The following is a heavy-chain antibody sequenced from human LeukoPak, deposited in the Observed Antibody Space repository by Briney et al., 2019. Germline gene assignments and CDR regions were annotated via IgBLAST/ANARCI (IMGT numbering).Heavy chain of an antibody. CDR2: IKSKTDGGTT. CDR1: RFTFSNAW. Sequence: PGGSLRLSCAASRFTFSNAWMSWVRQAPGKGLEWVGRIKSKTDGGTTDYAAPVKGRFTISRDDSKNTLYLQMNSLKTEDTALYYCAKDLHYYVAMDVWGQGTAVTVSS. CDR3: AKDLHYYVAMDV. V-gene: IGHV3-15*01. D-gene: IGHD3-10*02. J-gene: IGHJ6*02.